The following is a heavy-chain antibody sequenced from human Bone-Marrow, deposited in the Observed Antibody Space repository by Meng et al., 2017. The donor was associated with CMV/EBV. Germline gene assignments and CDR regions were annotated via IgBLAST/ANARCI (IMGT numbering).Heavy chain of an antibody. CDR3: AKDSQGDFWSGYYDRGDLDY. D-gene: IGHD3-3*01. Sequence: GGSLRLSCAASGFTFSRYAMSWVRQAPGKGLEWVSGISWSGGSTYFADSVKGRFTISRDNSKSTLYLQMNSLRAEDTAVYFCAKDSQGDFWSGYYDRGDLDYRGQGTLVTVSS. CDR2: ISWSGGST. V-gene: IGHV3-23*01. J-gene: IGHJ4*02. CDR1: GFTFSRYA.